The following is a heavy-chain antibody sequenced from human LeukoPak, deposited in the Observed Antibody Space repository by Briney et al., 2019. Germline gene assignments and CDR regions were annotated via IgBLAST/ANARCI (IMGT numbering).Heavy chain of an antibody. D-gene: IGHD2-21*02. CDR3: AREGSYCVGGDCYSFDF. V-gene: IGHV1-2*02. CDR2: MHPGNGNT. CDR1: GYRFISNY. J-gene: IGHJ4*02. Sequence: ASVKVSCKASGYRFISNYIQWVRQAPGLGPEWMGWMHPGNGNTRYAEKFQGRVTITRDTSLNTAYMDLSSLRSDDTAVYYCAREGSYCVGGDCYSFDFWGQGTLITVSS.